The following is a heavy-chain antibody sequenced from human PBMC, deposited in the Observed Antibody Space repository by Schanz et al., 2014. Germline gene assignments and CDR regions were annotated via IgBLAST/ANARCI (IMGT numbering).Heavy chain of an antibody. CDR1: GFTFNSYA. CDR2: ISHSGGSK. V-gene: IGHV3-23*01. CDR3: AKGMGYCSGGTCYDYYYYGLDV. Sequence: DVQLLESGGGLVQPGGSLRLSCAASGFTFNSYAMTWVRQAPGKGLEWVSSISHSGGSKYYADSVKGRFTISRVNSENTLYLQMNSLSADDTAVFYCAKGMGYCSGGTCYDYYYYGLDVWGQGTTVTVSS. J-gene: IGHJ6*02. D-gene: IGHD2-15*01.